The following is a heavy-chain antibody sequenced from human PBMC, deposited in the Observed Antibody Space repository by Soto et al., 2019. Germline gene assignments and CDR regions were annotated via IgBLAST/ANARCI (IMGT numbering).Heavy chain of an antibody. J-gene: IGHJ6*02. Sequence: QLQLQESGSGLVETAQTLSLTCIVSGDSISSGGFPWTWIRQSTGKGLEWIGYVYRTGATSYNPSLRSRASISVHTSRNQSSLKLMSVTPADSAVYFCARDSYAMSSFALDVWGRGTAVTVSS. CDR1: GDSISSGGFP. CDR3: ARDSYAMSSFALDV. D-gene: IGHD2-2*01. V-gene: IGHV4-30-2*06. CDR2: VYRTGAT.